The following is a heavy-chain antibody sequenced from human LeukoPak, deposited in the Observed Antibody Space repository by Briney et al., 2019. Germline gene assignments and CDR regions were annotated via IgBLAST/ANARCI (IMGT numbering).Heavy chain of an antibody. V-gene: IGHV4-59*12. Sequence: PSETLSLTCTVSGGSISSYYWSWIRQPPGKGLEWIGYIYYSGSTNYNPSLKSRVTMSVDTSKNHFSLKLTSVTAADTAVYYCAREDDSSGYYTSNFDYWGQGTLVTVSS. CDR2: IYYSGST. CDR1: GGSISSYY. J-gene: IGHJ4*02. CDR3: AREDDSSGYYTSNFDY. D-gene: IGHD3-22*01.